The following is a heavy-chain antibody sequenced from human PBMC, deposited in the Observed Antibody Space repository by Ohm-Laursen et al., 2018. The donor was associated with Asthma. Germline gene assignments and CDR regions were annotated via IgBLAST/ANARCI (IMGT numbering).Heavy chain of an antibody. J-gene: IGHJ4*02. D-gene: IGHD2-2*01. V-gene: IGHV3-30*03. CDR2: ISYDGSGN. CDR3: ARRSKICYDTSHCFFDY. CDR1: GFTFSDYG. Sequence: SLRLSCAASGFTFSDYGMHWVRRAPGKGLEWVAVISYDGSGNYFADSVKGRFTISRDNSKSTLYLQMNSLRAEDTAVYYCARRSKICYDTSHCFFDYWGQGTLVTVSS.